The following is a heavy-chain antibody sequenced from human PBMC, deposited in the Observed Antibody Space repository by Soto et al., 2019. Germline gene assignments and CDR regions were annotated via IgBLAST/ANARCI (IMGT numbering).Heavy chain of an antibody. CDR3: ARGEQYSGRIFDY. D-gene: IGHD1-26*01. CDR1: GDSVSSNSAG. J-gene: IGHJ4*01. Sequence: SQTLSLTCAITGDSVSSNSAGLSWVRQSPSGGLEWLGRTYYRSKWYYEYAVAVRGRITINPDTSTNKYSLQLNSVTPEDTAVYFCARGEQYSGRIFDYWGQGTLVTVSS. V-gene: IGHV6-1*01. CDR2: TYYRSKWYY.